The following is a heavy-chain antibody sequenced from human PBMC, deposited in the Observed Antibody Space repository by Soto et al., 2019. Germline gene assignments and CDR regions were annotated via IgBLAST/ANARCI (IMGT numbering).Heavy chain of an antibody. Sequence: PSETLSLTSAVYGGSFSCYYWSWIRQAPGKGLEWIGEINHSGSTKYNPSLKSRVTISVDTSKNQFSLKLSSVTAADTAVYYCARGPGYCSSTSCYGNYYYYYGMDVWGQGTTVTVSS. D-gene: IGHD2-2*03. J-gene: IGHJ6*02. CDR2: INHSGST. CDR1: GGSFSCYY. V-gene: IGHV4-34*01. CDR3: ARGPGYCSSTSCYGNYYYYYGMDV.